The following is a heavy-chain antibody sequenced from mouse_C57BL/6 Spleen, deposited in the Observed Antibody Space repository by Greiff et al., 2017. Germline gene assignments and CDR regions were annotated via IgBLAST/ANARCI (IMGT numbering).Heavy chain of an antibody. V-gene: IGHV1-80*01. CDR3: ARSHYGNYVYFDY. Sequence: VQLQQSGAELVKPGASVKISCKASGYAFSSYWMNWVKQRPGKGLEWIGQIYPGDGDTNYNGKFKGKATLTADKSSSTAYMKLSSLTSEDSAVYFCARSHYGNYVYFDYWGQGTTLTVSS. CDR2: IYPGDGDT. D-gene: IGHD2-1*01. J-gene: IGHJ2*01. CDR1: GYAFSSYW.